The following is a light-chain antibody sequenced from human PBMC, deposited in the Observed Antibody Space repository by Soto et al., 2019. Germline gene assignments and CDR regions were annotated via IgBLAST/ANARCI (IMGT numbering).Light chain of an antibody. V-gene: IGKV1-6*01. CDR1: QGIRND. CDR3: LQDYNET. J-gene: IGKJ4*01. Sequence: AIPMTQSPSSLSASVGDRVTITCRASQGIRNDLGWYQQKPGKAPKLLIYAASSLQSGVPSRFSGSGSGTDFTLTISSLQPEDFATYYCLQDYNETFGGGNKVEIK. CDR2: AAS.